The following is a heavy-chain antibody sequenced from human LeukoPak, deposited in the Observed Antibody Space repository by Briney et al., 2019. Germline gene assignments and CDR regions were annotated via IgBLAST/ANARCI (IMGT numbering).Heavy chain of an antibody. Sequence: PGGSLKLSCKASGFTFSSYSMHWVRQAPGKGLEWVAVISYDRSNKYYADYVKGRFTISRDNSKNALYLQMNSLRAEDTAVYYCVRDECGGDCPLDGWGQGTTVTVSS. CDR3: VRDECGGDCPLDG. CDR2: ISYDRSNK. J-gene: IGHJ6*02. V-gene: IGHV3-30-3*01. D-gene: IGHD2-21*02. CDR1: GFTFSSYS.